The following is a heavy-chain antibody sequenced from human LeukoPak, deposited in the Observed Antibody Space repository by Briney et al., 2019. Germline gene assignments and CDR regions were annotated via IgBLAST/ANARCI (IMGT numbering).Heavy chain of an antibody. Sequence: SETLSLTCAVSGGSISSGGYCWSWMRQPPGKGREGIGYIYDSGSNYYNPSLKSPVTVSVARSQYQFTLKLSSVAATATAVYYCARAVLWFGDYAHTDYWGQGTLVTVSS. CDR1: GGSISSGGYC. V-gene: IGHV4-30-2*01. J-gene: IGHJ4*02. CDR3: ARAVLWFGDYAHTDY. D-gene: IGHD3-10*01. CDR2: IYDSGSN.